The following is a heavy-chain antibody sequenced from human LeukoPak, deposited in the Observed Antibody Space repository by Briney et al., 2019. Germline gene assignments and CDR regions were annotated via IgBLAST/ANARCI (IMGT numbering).Heavy chain of an antibody. D-gene: IGHD1-26*01. J-gene: IGHJ4*02. CDR1: GGSISSGGYY. Sequence: PXETLSLTCTVSGGSISSGGYYWSWIRQHPGKGLEWIGYIYYSGSTYYNPSLKSRVTISVDTSKNQFSLKLSSVTAADTAVYYCARVSSGATTVDYWGQGTLVTVSS. V-gene: IGHV4-31*03. CDR2: IYYSGST. CDR3: ARVSSGATTVDY.